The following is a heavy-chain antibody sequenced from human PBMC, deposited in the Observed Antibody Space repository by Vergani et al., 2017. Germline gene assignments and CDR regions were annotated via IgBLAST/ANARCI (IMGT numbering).Heavy chain of an antibody. J-gene: IGHJ4*02. CDR2: IIPILGIA. CDR1: GGTFSSYT. D-gene: IGHD3-16*02. Sequence: QVQLEQSGAEVKKPGSSVKVSCKASGGTFSSYTISWVRQAPGQGLEWMGRIIPILGIANYAQKFQGRVTITRDTSASTAYMELSSLRSEATAVYYCAREGFYDYVWGSYRLRGGYYFDYWGQGTLVTVSS. V-gene: IGHV1-69*08. CDR3: AREGFYDYVWGSYRLRGGYYFDY.